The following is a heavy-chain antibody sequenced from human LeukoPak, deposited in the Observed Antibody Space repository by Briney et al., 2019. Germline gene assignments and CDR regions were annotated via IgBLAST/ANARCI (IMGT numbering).Heavy chain of an antibody. D-gene: IGHD6-19*01. V-gene: IGHV1-69*04. CDR1: GDTFSSYA. Sequence: SVTLSFKASGDTFSSYAINWVRHAPRPGLEWKGRIIPILGIANHAQKFQGRITITTYKTTSTAYMEPSSLRAEDTAVYYCARDRGSSGEGDFDYWGQGTLVTVSS. CDR2: IIPILGIA. CDR3: ARDRGSSGEGDFDY. J-gene: IGHJ4*02.